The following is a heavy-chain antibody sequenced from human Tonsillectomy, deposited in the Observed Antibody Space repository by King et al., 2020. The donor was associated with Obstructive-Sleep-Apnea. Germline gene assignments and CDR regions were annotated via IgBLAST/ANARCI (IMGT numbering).Heavy chain of an antibody. V-gene: IGHV3-23*04. Sequence: VQLVESGGGLVQPGGSLRLSCAASGFTFSSYAMSWVRQAPGKGLEWVSTIGDSGGSTYYADSVKGRFTISRDDSKNTLYLQMNSLRAEDTAVYYCAKDLLRTGYSSGGGGWFDPWGQGTLVTVSS. J-gene: IGHJ5*02. CDR2: IGDSGGST. CDR3: AKDLLRTGYSSGGGGWFDP. CDR1: GFTFSSYA. D-gene: IGHD6-19*01.